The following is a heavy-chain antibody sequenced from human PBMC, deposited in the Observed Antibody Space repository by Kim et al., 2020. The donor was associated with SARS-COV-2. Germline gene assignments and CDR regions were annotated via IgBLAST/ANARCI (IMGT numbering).Heavy chain of an antibody. V-gene: IGHV4-59*08. D-gene: IGHD6-13*01. CDR1: GGSISSYY. CDR2: IYYSGST. Sequence: SETLSLTCTVSGGSISSYYWSWIRQPPGKGLEWIGYIYYSGSTNYNPSLKSRVTISVDTSKNQFSLKLSSVTAADTAVYYCARAAYSSSWGGGWFDPWGQGTLVTVSS. J-gene: IGHJ5*02. CDR3: ARAAYSSSWGGGWFDP.